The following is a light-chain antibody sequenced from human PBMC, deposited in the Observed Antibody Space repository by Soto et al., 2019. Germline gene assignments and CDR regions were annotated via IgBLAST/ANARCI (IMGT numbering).Light chain of an antibody. CDR1: ISDVGGYNY. Sequence: QSVLTQPPSASGSPGQAVTISCTGTISDVGGYNYVSWYQQHPGKAPKLMIYEVSKRPSGVPDRFSGSTSGNTASRTVSGLQAEDEAAYYCSSYAGSNSLHYVFGTGTKLTVL. V-gene: IGLV2-8*01. CDR3: SSYAGSNSLHYV. CDR2: EVS. J-gene: IGLJ1*01.